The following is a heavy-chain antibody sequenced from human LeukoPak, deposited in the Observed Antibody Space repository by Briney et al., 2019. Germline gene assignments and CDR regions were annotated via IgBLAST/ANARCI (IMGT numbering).Heavy chain of an antibody. V-gene: IGHV4-4*07. Sequence: PSETLSLTCTVSGGSISSYYWSWIRQPAGKGLEWIGRIYTSGSTNYNPSPKSRVTMSVDTSKNQFSLKLSSVTAADTAVYYCARDQASCSSTSCYPYYYYGMDVWGQGTTVTVSS. CDR2: IYTSGST. D-gene: IGHD2-2*01. CDR1: GGSISSYY. J-gene: IGHJ6*02. CDR3: ARDQASCSSTSCYPYYYYGMDV.